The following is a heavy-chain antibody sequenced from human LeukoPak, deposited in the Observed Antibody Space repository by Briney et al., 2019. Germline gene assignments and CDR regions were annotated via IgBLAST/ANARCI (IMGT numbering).Heavy chain of an antibody. CDR1: GFTFSNYG. CDR2: ARYDGINK. J-gene: IGHJ4*02. V-gene: IGHV3-30*02. D-gene: IGHD4-23*01. CDR3: AKSYGGNFFDY. Sequence: PGGSLRLSCAASGFTFSNYGMHWVRPAPDKRLEWVAFARYDGINKYYADSVQGRFTVSRDNSKNTLYLQINSLRIEDTALYYCAKSYGGNFFDYWGQGTLVTVSS.